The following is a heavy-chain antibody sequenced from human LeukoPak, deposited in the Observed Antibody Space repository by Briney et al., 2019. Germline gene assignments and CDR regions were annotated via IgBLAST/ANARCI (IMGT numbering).Heavy chain of an antibody. CDR2: ISSSSSYI. D-gene: IGHD4-17*01. V-gene: IGHV3-21*05. CDR1: GFTFSSYS. Sequence: GGSLRLSCAASGFTFSSYSMNWVRQAPGKGLEWVSYISSSSSYIYYADSVKGRFTISRDNAKNSLYLQMNSLRAEDTAVYYCARDRPQISGDYDYYYYYGMDVWGQGTTVTVSS. CDR3: ARDRPQISGDYDYYYYYGMDV. J-gene: IGHJ6*02.